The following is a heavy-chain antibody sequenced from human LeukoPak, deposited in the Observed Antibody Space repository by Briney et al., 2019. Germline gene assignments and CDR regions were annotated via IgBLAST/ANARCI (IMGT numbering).Heavy chain of an antibody. CDR2: INSDGSST. CDR3: AELGITMIGGV. D-gene: IGHD3-10*02. V-gene: IGHV3-74*01. Sequence: GGSLRLSCAASGFTFSSYWTHWVRQAPGKGLVWVSRINSDGSSTTYADSVKGRFTISRDNAKNSLYLQMNSLRAEDTAVYYCAELGITMIGGVWGKGTTVTISS. J-gene: IGHJ6*04. CDR1: GFTFSSYW.